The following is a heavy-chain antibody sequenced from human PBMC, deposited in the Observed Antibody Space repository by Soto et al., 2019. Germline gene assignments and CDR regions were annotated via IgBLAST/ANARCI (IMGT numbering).Heavy chain of an antibody. V-gene: IGHV1-69*13. Sequence: GASVKVSCKACGGTISXKAMCWVRQDKGQGREWMGGIIPIFGTANYAQKFQGRVTITADESTSTAYMELSSLRSEDTAVYYCARDPGLRFLDWSSYYYGMDVWGQGTTVTVSS. CDR2: IIPIFGTA. J-gene: IGHJ6*02. D-gene: IGHD3-3*01. CDR3: ARDPGLRFLDWSSYYYGMDV. CDR1: GGTISXKA.